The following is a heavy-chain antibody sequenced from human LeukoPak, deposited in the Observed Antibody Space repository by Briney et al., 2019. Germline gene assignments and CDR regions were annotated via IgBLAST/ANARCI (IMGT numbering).Heavy chain of an antibody. CDR1: GYSISSGYY. V-gene: IGHV4-38-2*02. CDR2: IYHSGST. J-gene: IGHJ5*02. D-gene: IGHD2-15*01. Sequence: SETLSLTCTVSGYSISSGYYWGWIRQPPGKGLEWIGSIYHSGSTYYNPSLKSRVTISVDTSKNQFSLKLSSVTAADTAVYYCAREASEGYCSGGSCYVPHSPNWFDPWGQGTLVTVSS. CDR3: AREASEGYCSGGSCYVPHSPNWFDP.